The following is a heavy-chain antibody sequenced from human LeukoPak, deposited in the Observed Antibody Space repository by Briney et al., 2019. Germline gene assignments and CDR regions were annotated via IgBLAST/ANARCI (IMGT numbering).Heavy chain of an antibody. CDR2: INHSGST. CDR1: GGSFSGYY. Sequence: PSETLSLTCAVYGGSFSGYYWSWIRQPPGKGLEWIGEINHSGSTNYNPSLKSRVTVSVDTSKNQFSLKLSSVTAADTAVYYCARVRSRRAWFDPWGQGTLVTVSS. V-gene: IGHV4-34*01. J-gene: IGHJ5*02. CDR3: ARVRSRRAWFDP.